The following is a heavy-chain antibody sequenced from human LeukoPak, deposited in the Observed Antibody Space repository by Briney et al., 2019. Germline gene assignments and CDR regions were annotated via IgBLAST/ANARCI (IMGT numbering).Heavy chain of an antibody. CDR3: ARDLTQDYYDSSGYYSHYFDY. Sequence: SETLSLTCTVSGYSISSGYYWGWIRQPPGKGLEWIGSIYHSGSTYYNPSLKSRVTISVDTSKNQFSLKLRSVTAADTALYYCARDLTQDYYDSSGYYSHYFDYWGQGTLVTVSS. V-gene: IGHV4-38-2*02. CDR1: GYSISSGYY. J-gene: IGHJ4*02. D-gene: IGHD3-22*01. CDR2: IYHSGST.